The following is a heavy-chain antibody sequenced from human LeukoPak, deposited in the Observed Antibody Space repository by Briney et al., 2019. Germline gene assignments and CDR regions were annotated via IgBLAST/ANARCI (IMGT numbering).Heavy chain of an antibody. CDR3: ARRHCSSTSCQYYFDY. CDR2: IYPGDSDT. Sequence: GESLKISCKGSGYSFTSYWIGWVRQMPGKGLEWMGIIYPGDSDTGYSPSFQGQVTISADKSISTAYLQWSSLKASDTAMYYCARRHCSSTSCQYYFDYWGQGTLVTVSS. D-gene: IGHD2-2*01. V-gene: IGHV5-51*01. J-gene: IGHJ4*02. CDR1: GYSFTSYW.